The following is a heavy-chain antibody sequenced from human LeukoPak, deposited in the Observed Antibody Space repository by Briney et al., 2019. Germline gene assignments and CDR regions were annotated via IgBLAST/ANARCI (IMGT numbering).Heavy chain of an antibody. D-gene: IGHD2-15*01. CDR3: ARLLEGYCSGGSCYSNDY. V-gene: IGHV1-2*02. CDR1: GYTFTSYY. J-gene: IGHJ4*02. Sequence: ASVKVSCKASGYTFTSYYMHWVRQAPGQGLEWMGWINPNSGGTNYAQKFQGRVTMTRDTSISTAYMELSRLRSDDTAVYYCARLLEGYCSGGSCYSNDYWGQGTLVTVSS. CDR2: INPNSGGT.